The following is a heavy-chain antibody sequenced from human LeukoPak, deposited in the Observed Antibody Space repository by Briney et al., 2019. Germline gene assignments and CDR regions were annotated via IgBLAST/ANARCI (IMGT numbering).Heavy chain of an antibody. D-gene: IGHD3-16*01. V-gene: IGHV3-15*01. J-gene: IGHJ2*01. CDR2: IKSKGDGGTP. Sequence: GGSLRLSCAASGFTVRNTWMSWVRQAPGQGQEWVGRIKSKGDGGTPDHAAPVKGRVTISRHNSKKTLHLQMNSLRAEDTAVYYCAKDPLPGDPDWFFDLWGRGTLVTVSS. CDR1: GFTVRNTW. CDR3: AKDPLPGDPDWFFDL.